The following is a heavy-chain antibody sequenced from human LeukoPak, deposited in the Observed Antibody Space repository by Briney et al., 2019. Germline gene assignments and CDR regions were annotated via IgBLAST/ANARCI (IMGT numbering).Heavy chain of an antibody. CDR1: GFTFSNYA. CDR3: ARVKPYNNNDRARPLDY. V-gene: IGHV3-23*01. Sequence: GGSLRLSCAASGFTFSNYAMSWVRQAPGKGLEWVSDISGSGDSTYYADSVKGRFTISRDNAKDSLYLQMNSLRAEDTAIYYCARVKPYNNNDRARPLDYWGQGTLVTVSS. J-gene: IGHJ4*02. D-gene: IGHD3-10*01. CDR2: ISGSGDST.